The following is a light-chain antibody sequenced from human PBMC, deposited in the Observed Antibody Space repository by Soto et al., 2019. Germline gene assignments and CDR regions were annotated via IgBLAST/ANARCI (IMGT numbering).Light chain of an antibody. Sequence: QSVLTQPPSVSAAPGQTVTISCSGSSSDVGSNYVCWYQQFSGSAPKLLIYETNKRSSGIPDRFSGSKSGASATLAITGLQTGDEADYYCGTRDSSLSADVFGTGTKVTVL. V-gene: IGLV1-51*02. J-gene: IGLJ1*01. CDR1: SSDVGSNY. CDR3: GTRDSSLSADV. CDR2: ETN.